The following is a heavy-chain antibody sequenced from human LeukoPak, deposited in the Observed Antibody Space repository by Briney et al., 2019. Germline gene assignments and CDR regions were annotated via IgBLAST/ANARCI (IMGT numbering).Heavy chain of an antibody. J-gene: IGHJ6*03. CDR3: AKSHSSSSVNYYYMAV. CDR2: ISGSGGST. Sequence: GGSPRLSCAASGFTFSNYAMSWVRQAPGKGLEWVSGISGSGGSTNYADSVKGRFTISRDNSKNTLYLQMNSLRAEDTAVYCCAKSHSSSSVNYYYMAVWGKGTTVTVSS. CDR1: GFTFSNYA. V-gene: IGHV3-23*01. D-gene: IGHD6-6*01.